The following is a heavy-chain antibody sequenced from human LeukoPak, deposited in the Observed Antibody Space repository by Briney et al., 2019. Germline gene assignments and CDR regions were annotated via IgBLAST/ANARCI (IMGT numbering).Heavy chain of an antibody. Sequence: PGRSLRLSCTTSGLTLGVHGLSWFRHGPGKGLEWVGFIRSKTYGGGIAYAASVKGRFTIPRDDSTSIAYLQMNSLKTEGTAVYYCARAPYDEFFLDYWGQGTLVTVSS. J-gene: IGHJ4*02. CDR2: IRSKTYGGGI. CDR3: ARAPYDEFFLDY. D-gene: IGHD2/OR15-2a*01. V-gene: IGHV3-49*03. CDR1: GLTLGVHG.